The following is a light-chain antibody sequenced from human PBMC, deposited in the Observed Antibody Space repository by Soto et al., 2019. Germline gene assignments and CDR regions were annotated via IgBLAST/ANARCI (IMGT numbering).Light chain of an antibody. Sequence: QSALTQPASVSGSPGQSITISCAGTMRDVGAYNLVSWYQQHPGRAPQLIIYEVRNRPSGISFRFSGSKSGNTASLTISGLQAEDEADYYCSSYTSNGRLIFGGGTKLTVL. CDR2: EVR. CDR3: SSYTSNGRLI. J-gene: IGLJ2*01. V-gene: IGLV2-14*01. CDR1: MRDVGAYNL.